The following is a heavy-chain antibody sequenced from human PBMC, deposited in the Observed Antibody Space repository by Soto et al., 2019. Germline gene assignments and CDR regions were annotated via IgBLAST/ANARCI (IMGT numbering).Heavy chain of an antibody. CDR1: GFAVSSYS. J-gene: IGHJ4*02. D-gene: IGHD2-21*01. V-gene: IGHV3-30*09. Sequence: QVQLVESGGGVVQPGTSLRFSGAASGFAVSSYSVHWVRQATGKGLVLVAAMSLDGNSRYFADSVNGRFAISRDTSKNTWSLPLNRLGPADSAGYHRTRGRSVIANNDFEHLVQGTQVTVSS. CDR3: TRGRSVIANNDFEH. CDR2: MSLDGNSR.